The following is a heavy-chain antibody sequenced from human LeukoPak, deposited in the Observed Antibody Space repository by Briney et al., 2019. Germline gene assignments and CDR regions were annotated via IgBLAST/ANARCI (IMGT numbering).Heavy chain of an antibody. V-gene: IGHV7-4-1*02. CDR1: GYTFTSYA. Sequence: ASVRVSCKASGYTFTSYAMNWVRQAPGQGLEWMGWINTNTGNPTYAQGFTGRFVFSLDTSVSTAYLQISSLKAEDTAVYYCARVMVRGAYDAFDIWGQGTMVTVSS. D-gene: IGHD3-10*01. CDR3: ARVMVRGAYDAFDI. J-gene: IGHJ3*02. CDR2: INTNTGNP.